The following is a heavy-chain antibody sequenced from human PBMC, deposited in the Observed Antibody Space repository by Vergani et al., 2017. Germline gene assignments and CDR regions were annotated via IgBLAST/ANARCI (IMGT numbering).Heavy chain of an antibody. CDR3: SRSIVSRNPPDYFHN. Sequence: QVQLQESGPGLVRPSETLSITCTVSVGSLSGYYWNWIRQTPGERLEWIGYVEDSGYFNYNPSLKTRVSMSSDTSNNQFSLMLSSVTVADTAVYYCSRSIVSRNPPDYFHNWGQGTLVTVSS. J-gene: IGHJ4*02. V-gene: IGHV4-59*01. CDR2: VEDSGYF. D-gene: IGHD1-14*01. CDR1: VGSLSGYY.